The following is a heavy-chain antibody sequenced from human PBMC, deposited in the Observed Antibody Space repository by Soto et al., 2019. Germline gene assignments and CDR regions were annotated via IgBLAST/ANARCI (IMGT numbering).Heavy chain of an antibody. V-gene: IGHV3-53*04. CDR3: AREQNTCDILTGYSWFDP. Sequence: EVQLVESGGGLVQPGGSLRLSCAASGFTVSSNYMSWVRQAPGKGLEWVSVIYSGGSTYYEDYVKGRLTISRHNSKNTLYLQMNSLRAEDTAVYYCAREQNTCDILTGYSWFDPWGQGTLVTVSS. CDR1: GFTVSSNY. D-gene: IGHD3-9*01. CDR2: IYSGGST. J-gene: IGHJ5*02.